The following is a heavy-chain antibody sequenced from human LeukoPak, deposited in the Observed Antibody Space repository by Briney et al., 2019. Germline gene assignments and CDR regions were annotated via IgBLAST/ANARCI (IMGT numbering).Heavy chain of an antibody. D-gene: IGHD2-15*01. CDR2: FDPEDGET. CDR1: GYTLTELS. Sequence: ASVKVSCKVSGYTLTELSMHWVRQAPGKGLEWMGGFDPEDGETIYAQKFQGRVTMTEDTSTDTAYMELSSLRSEDTAVYYCATDRRWGVVVAATLFDYWGQGTPVTVSS. CDR3: ATDRRWGVVVAATLFDY. V-gene: IGHV1-24*01. J-gene: IGHJ4*02.